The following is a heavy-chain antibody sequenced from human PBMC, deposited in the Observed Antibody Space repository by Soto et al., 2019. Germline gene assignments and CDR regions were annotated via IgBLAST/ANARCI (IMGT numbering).Heavy chain of an antibody. Sequence: GGSLRLSCAASGFTFSSYEMNWVRQAPGKGLEWVSYINSSGSTIYYADSVKGRFTITRDNTKNSLYLQMNRLRAEDTAVYYCAREIQLCLDYWGQGTLVTVSS. CDR1: GFTFSSYE. D-gene: IGHD5-18*01. CDR2: INSSGSTI. CDR3: AREIQLCLDY. J-gene: IGHJ4*02. V-gene: IGHV3-48*03.